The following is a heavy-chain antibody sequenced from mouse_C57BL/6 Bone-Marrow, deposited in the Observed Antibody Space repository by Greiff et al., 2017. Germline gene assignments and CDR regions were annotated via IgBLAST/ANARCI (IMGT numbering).Heavy chain of an antibody. CDR2: IHPNSGST. V-gene: IGHV1-64*01. D-gene: IGHD1-1*01. J-gene: IGHJ3*01. CDR1: GYTFTSYW. CDR3: ESRNYESWFAY. Sequence: QVQLQQPGAELVKPGASVKLSCKASGYTFTSYWMHWVKQRPGQGLEWIGMIHPNSGSTNYNEKFKSKATLTVDKSSSTAYMQLSCLASEDSAVYSCESRNYESWFAYWGQGTLVTVSA.